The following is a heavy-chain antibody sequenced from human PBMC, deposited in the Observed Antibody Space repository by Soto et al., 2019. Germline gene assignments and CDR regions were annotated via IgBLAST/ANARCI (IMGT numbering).Heavy chain of an antibody. CDR1: GFTIDDYG. J-gene: IGHJ4*02. V-gene: IGHV3-20*04. Sequence: GGSLRLSCATSGFTIDDYGMSWVRQVPGKGLEWVSGMYWKGGNTHYADSVKGRFTISRDNAKKSLYLQLDSLRAEDTAVYYCARLVEVVTGNSRIDYWGLGTLVTVSS. CDR3: ARLVEVVTGNSRIDY. D-gene: IGHD2-21*02. CDR2: MYWKGGNT.